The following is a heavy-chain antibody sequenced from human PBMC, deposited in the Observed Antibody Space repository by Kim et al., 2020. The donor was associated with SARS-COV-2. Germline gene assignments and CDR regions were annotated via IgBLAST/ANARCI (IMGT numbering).Heavy chain of an antibody. CDR2: IRQDGSEK. Sequence: GGSLRLSCAASGFSFSTYWMNWVRQAPGKGLEWVANIRQDGSEKNYVDSVKGRFTISRDNAKNSLFLQMNSLRDDDTAVYYCASTNSFSYWGQGTLIPVS. J-gene: IGHJ4*02. D-gene: IGHD3-3*01. V-gene: IGHV3-7*01. CDR3: ASTNSFSY. CDR1: GFSFSTYW.